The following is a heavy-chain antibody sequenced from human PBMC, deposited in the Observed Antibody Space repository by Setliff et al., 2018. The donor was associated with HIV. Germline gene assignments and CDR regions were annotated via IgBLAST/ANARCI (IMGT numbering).Heavy chain of an antibody. D-gene: IGHD6-25*01. J-gene: IGHJ4*02. CDR2: IKPDGGVA. CDR3: ARVRLGYNDLTPPRYTHALGY. Sequence: ASVKVSCKASGYTFSASYIHWVRQAPGQGLEWMGWIKPDGGVAKYAQKFRGRVSLTRDTSTNTAYMELNRLRSDDTAVYYCARVRLGYNDLTPPRYTHALGYWGQGTLGTVSS. V-gene: IGHV1-2*02. CDR1: GYTFSASY.